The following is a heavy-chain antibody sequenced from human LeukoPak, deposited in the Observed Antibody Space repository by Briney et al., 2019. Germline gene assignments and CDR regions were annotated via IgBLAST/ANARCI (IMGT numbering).Heavy chain of an antibody. CDR3: GREFHPVVKYRCHY. V-gene: IGHV3-33*01. CDR2: IWYDGSNR. J-gene: IGHJ4*02. Sequence: PGRSLRLSCAASGFTFSSFSIHCVCQAPGKGLEWVAVIWYDGSNRYYADSVKGRFTISRDNSKSTLYLQLSSLSAEDTAVYYCGREFHPVVKYRCHYWGQGTLVTVSS. CDR1: GFTFSSFS. D-gene: IGHD3-22*01.